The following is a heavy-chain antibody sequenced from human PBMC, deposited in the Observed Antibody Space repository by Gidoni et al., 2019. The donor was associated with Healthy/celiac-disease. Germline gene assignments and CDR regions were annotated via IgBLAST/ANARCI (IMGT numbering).Heavy chain of an antibody. J-gene: IGHJ3*02. D-gene: IGHD1-26*01. CDR1: GGSVSSGGYY. Sequence: QVQLQESGPGLVKPSQTLSLTCTVSGGSVSSGGYYWSWIRQHPGKGLEWIGYIYYSGSTYYNPSLKSRVTISVDTSKNQFSLKLSSVTAADTAVYYCARDGPRGSDAFDIWGQGTMVTVSS. CDR2: IYYSGST. CDR3: ARDGPRGSDAFDI. V-gene: IGHV4-31*03.